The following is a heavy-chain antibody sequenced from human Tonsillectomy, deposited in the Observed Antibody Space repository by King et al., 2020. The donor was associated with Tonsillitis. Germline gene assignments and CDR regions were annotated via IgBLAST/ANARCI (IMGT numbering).Heavy chain of an antibody. D-gene: IGHD3-10*01. J-gene: IGHJ3*02. CDR3: ARYSPLWFGEGGLDAFDI. CDR1: GFTFSSYA. CDR2: ISYDGSNK. Sequence: VQLVESGGGVVQPGRSLRLSCAASGFTFSSYAMHWVRQAPGKGLEWVAVISYDGSNKYYADSVKGRFTISRDNSKNTLYLQMNSLRAEDTAVYYCARYSPLWFGEGGLDAFDIWGQGTMVTVSS. V-gene: IGHV3-30-3*01.